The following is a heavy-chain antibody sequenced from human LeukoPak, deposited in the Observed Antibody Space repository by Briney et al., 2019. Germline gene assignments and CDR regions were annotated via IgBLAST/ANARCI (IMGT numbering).Heavy chain of an antibody. CDR2: IKQDGSEK. CDR1: GFTFSSYW. J-gene: IGHJ4*02. CDR3: AKERSRGGDCLDY. V-gene: IGHV3-7*03. D-gene: IGHD2-21*02. Sequence: GGSLRLSCAASGFTFSSYWMSWVRQAPGKGLEWVANIKQDGSEKYYVDSVKGRFTISRDNSKNTLYLQMNSLRAEETAVYYCAKERSRGGDCLDYWGQGTLVTVSS.